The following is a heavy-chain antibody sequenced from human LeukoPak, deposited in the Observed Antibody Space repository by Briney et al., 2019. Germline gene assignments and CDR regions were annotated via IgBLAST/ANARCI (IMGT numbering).Heavy chain of an antibody. CDR1: GFSFKNYG. Sequence: GGSLRLSCAASGFSFKNYGMGWVRQAPGKGLEWVSVISDSGGITYHADSVKGRFTISRDNAKNSLYLQMNNLRVEDTAMYYCAGGTGFIIKDWGQGTLVTVSS. J-gene: IGHJ4*02. CDR3: AGGTGFIIKD. V-gene: IGHV3-23*01. CDR2: ISDSGGIT. D-gene: IGHD3-9*01.